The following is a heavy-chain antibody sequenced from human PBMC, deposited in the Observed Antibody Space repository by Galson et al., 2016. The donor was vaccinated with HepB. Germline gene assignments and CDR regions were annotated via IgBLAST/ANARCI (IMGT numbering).Heavy chain of an antibody. J-gene: IGHJ4*02. D-gene: IGHD2-15*01. CDR1: GFILSSYA. V-gene: IGHV3-33*01. CDR2: TLYNGAEK. CDR3: ARDWDNIAVGQIYY. Sequence: SLRLSCAASGFILSSYAMHWVRQAPGKGLEWVAGTLYNGAEKYYADSVKGRFTISRDNSKNTLSLQMTSLGAEDTGVYYCARDWDNIAVGQIYYWGQGTLVIVSS.